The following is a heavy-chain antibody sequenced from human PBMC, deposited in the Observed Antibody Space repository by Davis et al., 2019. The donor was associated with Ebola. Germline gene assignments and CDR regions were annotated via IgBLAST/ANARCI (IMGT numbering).Heavy chain of an antibody. J-gene: IGHJ4*02. CDR3: ARAQRHSPYFDY. V-gene: IGHV4-34*01. CDR1: GGSFSGYY. Sequence: PSETLSLTCAVYGGSFSGYYWSWIRQPPGKGLEWIGEINHSGSTNYNPSLKSRVTISVDTSKNQFSLKLSSVTAADTAVYYCARAQRHSPYFDYWGQGTLVTVSS. CDR2: INHSGST.